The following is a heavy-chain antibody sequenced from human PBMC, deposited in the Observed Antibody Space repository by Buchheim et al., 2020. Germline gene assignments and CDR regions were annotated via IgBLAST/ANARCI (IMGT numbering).Heavy chain of an antibody. CDR1: GRPITTSGDY. J-gene: IGHJ6*02. CDR2: VFNNGFS. Sequence: QVQLQESGPGLVLPSETLSLTCSVSGRPITTSGDYWAWIRQPAGKGLEWIGRVFNNGFSTYNPSLRSRVNISLDTSKNLVSLRLTSVSAADTAVYYCARAPYGSARMDVWGHGT. V-gene: IGHV4-61*02. CDR3: ARAPYGSARMDV. D-gene: IGHD3-10*01.